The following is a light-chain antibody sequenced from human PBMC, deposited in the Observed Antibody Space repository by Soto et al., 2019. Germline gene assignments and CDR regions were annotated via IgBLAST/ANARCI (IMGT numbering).Light chain of an antibody. CDR1: QSVSRY. V-gene: IGKV3-11*01. Sequence: EIVLTQSPATLSLSPGERATLSCRSSQSVSRYLAWYQQKPGQAPRLLIYDAVTRASGIPARFSGSGSETDFTLTISSLEPDDFAVYYCQQRSNWLYTFGQGTKLEIK. CDR2: DAV. J-gene: IGKJ2*01. CDR3: QQRSNWLYT.